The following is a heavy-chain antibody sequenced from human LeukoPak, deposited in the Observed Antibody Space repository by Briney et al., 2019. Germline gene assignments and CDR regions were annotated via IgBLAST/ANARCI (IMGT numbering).Heavy chain of an antibody. CDR1: GGSISSGGYY. D-gene: IGHD3-10*01. Sequence: SETLSLTCTVSGGSISSGGYYWTWIRQPAGKGLEWIGRIYTSGSPKYNPSLMSRVTMSVDTSKNQFSLKLSSVTAADTAVYYCARVHAMVRGVTKFDYWGQGTLVTVSS. CDR2: IYTSGSP. CDR3: ARVHAMVRGVTKFDY. J-gene: IGHJ4*02. V-gene: IGHV4-61*02.